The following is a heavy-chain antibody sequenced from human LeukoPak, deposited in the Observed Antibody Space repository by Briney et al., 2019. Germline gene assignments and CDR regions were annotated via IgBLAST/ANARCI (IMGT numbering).Heavy chain of an antibody. CDR1: GGSISSYY. D-gene: IGHD3-9*01. Sequence: SETLSLTCTVSGGSISSYYWSWIRQPAGKGLEWIGRIYTSGSTNYNPSLKSRVTMSVDTSKNQFSLKLGSVTAADTAVYYCARSILRYFDWLRPNWFDPWGQGTLVTVSS. CDR2: IYTSGST. V-gene: IGHV4-4*07. CDR3: ARSILRYFDWLRPNWFDP. J-gene: IGHJ5*02.